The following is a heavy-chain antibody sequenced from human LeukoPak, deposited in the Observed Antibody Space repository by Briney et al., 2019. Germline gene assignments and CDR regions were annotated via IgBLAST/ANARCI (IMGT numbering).Heavy chain of an antibody. V-gene: IGHV4-34*01. CDR1: GGSFSGYY. J-gene: IGHJ6*03. CDR2: INHSGST. D-gene: IGHD2-2*02. Sequence: SDTPSLTCAVYGGSFSGYYWSWIRQPPGKGLEWIGEINHSGSTNYNPSLKSRVTISVDTSKNQFSLKLSSVTAADTAVYYCARGRGVVPAAIRGYYYYMDVWGKGTTVTVSS. CDR3: ARGRGVVPAAIRGYYYYMDV.